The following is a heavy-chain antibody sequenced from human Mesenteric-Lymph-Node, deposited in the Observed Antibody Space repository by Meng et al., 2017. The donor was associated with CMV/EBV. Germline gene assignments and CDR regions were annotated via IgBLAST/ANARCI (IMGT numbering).Heavy chain of an antibody. CDR3: ARSPAYFRSAIDY. CDR2: ISDDGSNE. Sequence: GGSLRLSCAASGFTLSTYAMHWVRQAPGKGLEWVAIISDDGSNEYYADSVKGRFTISRDNSKNTLYVQMNSLRAEDSGVYYCARSPAYFRSAIDYWGQGTLVTVSS. CDR1: GFTLSTYA. J-gene: IGHJ4*02. V-gene: IGHV3-30*04. D-gene: IGHD3-10*02.